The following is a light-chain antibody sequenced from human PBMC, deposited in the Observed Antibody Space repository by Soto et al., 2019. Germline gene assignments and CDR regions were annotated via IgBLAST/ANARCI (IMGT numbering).Light chain of an antibody. J-gene: IGLJ1*01. Sequence: QSVLTQPASVSGSPGQSITISCTGTSSDVCGYNYVSWYQQHPGKAPKLMIYDVSNRPSGVSNRFSGSKSGNTASLTISGLQAEDEADYYCSSYTSSSLVFGTGTKVTVL. CDR2: DVS. CDR3: SSYTSSSLV. CDR1: SSDVCGYNY. V-gene: IGLV2-14*01.